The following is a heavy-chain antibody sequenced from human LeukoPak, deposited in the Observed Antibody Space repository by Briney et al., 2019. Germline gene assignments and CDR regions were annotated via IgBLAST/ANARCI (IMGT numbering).Heavy chain of an antibody. J-gene: IGHJ2*01. CDR1: GYTFTSYD. V-gene: IGHV1-8*01. CDR3: ARGARSRFTLSNWYLDL. D-gene: IGHD2/OR15-2a*01. Sequence: GASVKVSCKASGYTFTSYDINWVRQATGQGLEWRGWMNPNSGNTGYAQKFQGRVTMTRNTSISTAYMELSSLRSEDTAVYYCARGARSRFTLSNWYLDLWGRGTLVPVSS. CDR2: MNPNSGNT.